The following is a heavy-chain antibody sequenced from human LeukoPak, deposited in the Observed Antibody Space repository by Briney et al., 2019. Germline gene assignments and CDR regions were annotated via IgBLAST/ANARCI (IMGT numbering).Heavy chain of an antibody. D-gene: IGHD6-19*01. J-gene: IGHJ4*02. Sequence: PGGSLRLSCAASGFTFSSYAMSWVRQAPGKGLEWVSAISGSGGSTYYADSVKGRFTISRDNSKNTLYLQMNSLRSEDTAVYYCTTDLEWVGGSYWGQGALVTVSS. CDR1: GFTFSSYA. CDR3: TTDLEWVGGSY. CDR2: ISGSGGST. V-gene: IGHV3-23*01.